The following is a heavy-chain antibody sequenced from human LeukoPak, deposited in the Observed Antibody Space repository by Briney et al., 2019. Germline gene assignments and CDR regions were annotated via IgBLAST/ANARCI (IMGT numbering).Heavy chain of an antibody. CDR3: ASDGGVGATETDY. J-gene: IGHJ4*02. D-gene: IGHD1-26*01. Sequence: SGGSLRLSCAASGFTFSSYSMNWVRQAPGKGLEWVSSISSSSSYIYYADSVKGRFTISRDNAKNSLYLQMNSLRAEDTAVYYCASDGGVGATETDYWGQGTLVTVSS. CDR1: GFTFSSYS. V-gene: IGHV3-21*01. CDR2: ISSSSSYI.